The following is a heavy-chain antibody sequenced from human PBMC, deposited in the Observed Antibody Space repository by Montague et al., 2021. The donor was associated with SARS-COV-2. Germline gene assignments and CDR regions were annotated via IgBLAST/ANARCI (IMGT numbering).Heavy chain of an antibody. J-gene: IGHJ4*02. Sequence: SLRLSCAASGFTFSSYAMSWVRQAPGKGLEWVSGISDSGGSTYYXDSVKGRFTISRDNSKNTLYLQMNGLRAEDTAVYYCAKGGERITMIVVVITLADFDYWGQGTLVTVSS. V-gene: IGHV3-23*01. D-gene: IGHD3-22*01. CDR3: AKGGERITMIVVVITLADFDY. CDR2: ISDSGGST. CDR1: GFTFSSYA.